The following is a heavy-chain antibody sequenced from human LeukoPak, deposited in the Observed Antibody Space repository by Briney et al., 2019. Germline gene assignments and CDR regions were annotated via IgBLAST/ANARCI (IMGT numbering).Heavy chain of an antibody. CDR2: IYHSGST. CDR1: GGSISSGGYS. CDR3: ARGDGVGYFQH. Sequence: NSSQTLSLTCAVSGGSISSGGYSWSWIRQPPGKGLEWIGYIYHSGSTYYNPSLKSRVTISVDRSKNQFSLKLSSVTAADTAVYYCARGDGVGYFQHWGQGTLVTVSS. V-gene: IGHV4-30-2*01. J-gene: IGHJ1*01. D-gene: IGHD3-16*01.